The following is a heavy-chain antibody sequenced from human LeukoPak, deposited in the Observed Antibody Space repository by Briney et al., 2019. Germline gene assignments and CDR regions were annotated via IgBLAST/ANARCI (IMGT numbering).Heavy chain of an antibody. J-gene: IGHJ4*02. CDR2: INPNSGGT. CDR3: ARDYNTIFGVVIDNDFDY. Sequence: ASVKVSCKASGYTFTGYYMHWVRQAPGHGLEWMGWINPNSGGTNYAQKFQGRVTMTRDTSISTAYMELNRLRSDDTAVYYCARDYNTIFGVVIDNDFDYWGQGTLVTVSS. D-gene: IGHD3-3*01. V-gene: IGHV1-2*02. CDR1: GYTFTGYY.